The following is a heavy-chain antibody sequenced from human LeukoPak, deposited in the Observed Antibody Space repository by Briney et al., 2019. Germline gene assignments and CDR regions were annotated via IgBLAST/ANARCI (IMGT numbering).Heavy chain of an antibody. CDR3: AKGDDPEYYYYYYMDV. V-gene: IGHV3-23*01. CDR2: ISGSSGNT. J-gene: IGHJ6*03. CDR1: GFTFSSSA. D-gene: IGHD3-3*01. Sequence: GGSLRLSCAASGFTFSSSAMSWVRQAPGKGLEWVSAISGSSGNTYYADSVKGRFTISRDNSKNTLYLQTNSLRAEDTAVYHCAKGDDPEYYYYYYMDVWGKGTTVTVSS.